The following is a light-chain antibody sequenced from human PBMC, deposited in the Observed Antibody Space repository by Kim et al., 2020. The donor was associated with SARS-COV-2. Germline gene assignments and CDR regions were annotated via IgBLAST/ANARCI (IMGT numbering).Light chain of an antibody. CDR3: NSYTGSDTVI. J-gene: IGLJ2*01. CDR2: DVT. CDR1: SSDVGRFDF. Sequence: QSALTQPASVSGSPGQSITISCTGSSSDVGRFDFVSWYQQHPGKAPKLMIFDVTIRPSGVSNRFSGSKSGNTASLTISGLQAEDEADYYCNSYTGSDTVIFGGGTKLTVL. V-gene: IGLV2-14*03.